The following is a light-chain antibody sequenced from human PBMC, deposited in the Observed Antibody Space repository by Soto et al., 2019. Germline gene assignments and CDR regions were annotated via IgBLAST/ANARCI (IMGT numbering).Light chain of an antibody. CDR3: QQFSKWPRT. Sequence: ISMTQTPATLSGSPGERATLSCRASQSVGDNLAWYQQRSGQAPRLLIYDTSTRATDIPARFSGSGSGTEFTLTISSLQSEDFAIYYCQQFSKWPRTFGQGAKADIK. CDR1: QSVGDN. J-gene: IGKJ1*01. CDR2: DTS. V-gene: IGKV3-15*01.